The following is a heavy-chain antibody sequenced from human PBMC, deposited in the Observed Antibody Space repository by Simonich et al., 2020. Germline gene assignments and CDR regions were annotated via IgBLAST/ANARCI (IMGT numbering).Heavy chain of an antibody. CDR3: ARVGYSNYYYYGMDV. Sequence: QVQLQESGPGLVKPSETLSLTCAVSGYSISSGYYWGWIRQPPGKGLGWIGSIYHSESTHHNPSLKSRVTISVDTAKNQFSLKLSSVTAADTAVYYCARVGYSNYYYYGMDVWGQGTTVTVSS. CDR1: GYSISSGYY. J-gene: IGHJ6*02. D-gene: IGHD6-13*01. CDR2: IYHSEST. V-gene: IGHV4-38-2*01.